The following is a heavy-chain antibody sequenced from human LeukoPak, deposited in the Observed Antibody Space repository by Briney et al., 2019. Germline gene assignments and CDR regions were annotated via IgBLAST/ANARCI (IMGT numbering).Heavy chain of an antibody. CDR1: GFTFSSYA. J-gene: IGHJ4*02. CDR3: ARVGQGD. CDR2: ISYDGSNK. D-gene: IGHD3-10*01. Sequence: PGGSLRLSCAASGFTFSSYAMSWVRQAPGKGLEWVAVISYDGSNKYYADSVKGRFTISRDNSKNTLYLQMNSLRAEDTAVYYCARVGQGDWGQGTLVTVSS. V-gene: IGHV3-30*04.